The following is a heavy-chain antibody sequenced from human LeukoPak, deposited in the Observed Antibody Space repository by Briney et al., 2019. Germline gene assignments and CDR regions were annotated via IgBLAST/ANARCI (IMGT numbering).Heavy chain of an antibody. V-gene: IGHV3-33*01. J-gene: IGHJ4*02. CDR2: IWYDGSNK. CDR3: ASERTSSYYFDY. D-gene: IGHD1-14*01. CDR1: GFTFSSYG. Sequence: PGGSLRLSCAASGFTFSSYGMHWVRQAPGKGLEWVAVIWYDGSNKYYADSVKGRFTISRDNSKNTLYLQMNSLRAEDTAVYYCASERTSSYYFDYWGQGTLVTVSS.